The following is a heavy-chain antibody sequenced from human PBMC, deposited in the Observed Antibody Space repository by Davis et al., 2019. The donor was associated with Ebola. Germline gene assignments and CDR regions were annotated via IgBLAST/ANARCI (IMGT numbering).Heavy chain of an antibody. CDR1: GGSISSSSYY. CDR3: ARWEYDPYYGMDV. V-gene: IGHV4-39*01. J-gene: IGHJ6*02. Sequence: PSETLSLTCTVSGGSISSSSYYWGWIRQPPGKGLEWIGSIYYSGSTYYNPSLKSRVTISVDTSKNQFSLKLSSVTAADTAVYYCARWEYDPYYGMDVWGQGTLVTVSS. D-gene: IGHD3-3*01. CDR2: IYYSGST.